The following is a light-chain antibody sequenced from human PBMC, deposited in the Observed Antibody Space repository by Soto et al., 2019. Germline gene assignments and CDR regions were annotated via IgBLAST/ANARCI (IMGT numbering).Light chain of an antibody. J-gene: IGLJ1*01. CDR1: SSDVGSYNY. CDR2: EVT. V-gene: IGLV2-14*01. CDR3: SSYRSSTTYV. Sequence: QPVLTQPASVSGSPGQSITISCTGTSSDVGSYNYVSWHQQHPGQAPKLMIYEVTHRASGIPDRFSASKSGNTASLTISGLQAEDEADYHCSSYRSSTTYVFGTGTNLTVL.